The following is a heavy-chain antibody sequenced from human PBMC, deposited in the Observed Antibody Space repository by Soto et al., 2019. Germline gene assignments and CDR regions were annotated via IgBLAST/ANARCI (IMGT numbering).Heavy chain of an antibody. D-gene: IGHD3-9*01. CDR1: GGSIGSYY. V-gene: IGHV4-59*08. CDR3: ARHLIDDVLTGPFAY. J-gene: IGHJ4*02. Sequence: QVKLQESGPGLVRPSETLSLTCTVSGGSIGSYYWSWIRQSPEKGLEWIAVIHHSGSTNYKPSLTSRIGISGVPAATQSSLKLTSVTAADTAVYYCARHLIDDVLTGPFAYWGSGLLVTASS. CDR2: IHHSGST.